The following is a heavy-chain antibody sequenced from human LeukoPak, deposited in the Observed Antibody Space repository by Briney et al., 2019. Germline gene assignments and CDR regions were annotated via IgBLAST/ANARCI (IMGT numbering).Heavy chain of an antibody. Sequence: GGSLRLSCAASGFTFSDYWMNWVRQAPGKGLEWVANIKQDASEKYYVDSVKGRFTISRDNTKNSLCLQMNNLRAEDTAVYYCARGPYHDFWSGYRWGQGTLVTVSS. CDR1: GFTFSDYW. V-gene: IGHV3-7*01. CDR2: IKQDASEK. J-gene: IGHJ4*02. D-gene: IGHD3-3*01. CDR3: ARGPYHDFWSGYR.